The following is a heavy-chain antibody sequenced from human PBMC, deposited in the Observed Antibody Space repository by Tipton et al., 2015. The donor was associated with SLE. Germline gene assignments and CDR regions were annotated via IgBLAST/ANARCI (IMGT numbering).Heavy chain of an antibody. Sequence: GSLRLSCAASGFTFSSYWMNWVRQAPGKGLEWVANINQDGSEKYYVDSVKGRCTISRDNAKNSLYLQMNSLRADDTAVYYCARVEGYSSSWYPEYYFDYWGQGTLVTVSS. CDR2: INQDGSEK. CDR1: GFTFSSYW. J-gene: IGHJ4*02. CDR3: ARVEGYSSSWYPEYYFDY. V-gene: IGHV3-7*01. D-gene: IGHD6-13*01.